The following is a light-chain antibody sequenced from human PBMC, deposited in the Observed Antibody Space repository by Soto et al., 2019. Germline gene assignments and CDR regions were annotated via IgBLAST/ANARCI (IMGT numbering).Light chain of an antibody. V-gene: IGKV1-5*03. Sequence: DTQMTQSPSTLSASVGDAVTITCRASQSISDWLAWYQQKPGKAPNLLIYKASRLESGVPSRFSGSGSGTEFTLTISSLQPEDFATYYCQQYDSFSVTFGQGTKVDIK. CDR3: QQYDSFSVT. CDR2: KAS. CDR1: QSISDW. J-gene: IGKJ1*01.